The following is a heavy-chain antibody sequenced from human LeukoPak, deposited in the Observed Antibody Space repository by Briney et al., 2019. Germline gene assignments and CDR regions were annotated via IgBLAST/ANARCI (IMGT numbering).Heavy chain of an antibody. Sequence: SETLSLTCTVSGGSISSYYWSWIRQPPGKGLGWIGYIYYSGSTNYNPSLKSRVTISVDTSKNQFSLKLSSVTAADTAVYHCARGGYSSSWRKNWFDSWGQGTLVTVSS. V-gene: IGHV4-59*12. CDR3: ARGGYSSSWRKNWFDS. CDR2: IYYSGST. D-gene: IGHD6-13*01. J-gene: IGHJ5*01. CDR1: GGSISSYY.